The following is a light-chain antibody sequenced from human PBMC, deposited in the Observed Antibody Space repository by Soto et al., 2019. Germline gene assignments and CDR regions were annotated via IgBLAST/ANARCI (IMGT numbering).Light chain of an antibody. Sequence: QSLLLHPASVAGSPGRSIIISCSGTSIDVGNYNLVSWYQHHAGKAPKLMIFEVSKRPSGVSNRFSGSKSGNTASLTISGLQAEDEADYYCCSYAHSSTYVFGTGTRSP. J-gene: IGLJ1*01. CDR3: CSYAHSSTYV. CDR2: EVS. CDR1: SIDVGNYNL. V-gene: IGLV2-23*02.